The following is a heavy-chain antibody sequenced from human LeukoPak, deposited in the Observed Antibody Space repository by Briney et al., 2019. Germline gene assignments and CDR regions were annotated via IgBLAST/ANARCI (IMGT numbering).Heavy chain of an antibody. CDR1: GYTFTNYG. J-gene: IGHJ4*02. D-gene: IGHD3-22*01. Sequence: ASVKVSCKASGYTFTNYGITWVRQAPGQGLEWMGWITGYNDNTEYAQNLQGRVTMTADTSSNTTSMELRGLRSDDTAVYYCARGGISSAYVDYWGQGTLVSVSS. CDR3: ARGGISSAYVDY. CDR2: ITGYNDNT. V-gene: IGHV1-18*04.